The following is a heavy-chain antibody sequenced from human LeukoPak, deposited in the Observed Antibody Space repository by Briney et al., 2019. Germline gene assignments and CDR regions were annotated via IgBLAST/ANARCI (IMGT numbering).Heavy chain of an antibody. Sequence: GGSLRLSCAASGFTFSSYGMHWVRQAPGKGLEWVSVISGSGGSTYYADSVKGRFTISRDNSKNTLYLQMNSLRAEDTAVYYCARDLNRMTSGCDYWGQGTLVTVSS. CDR1: GFTFSSYG. D-gene: IGHD3-3*01. CDR2: ISGSGGST. V-gene: IGHV3-NL1*01. CDR3: ARDLNRMTSGCDY. J-gene: IGHJ4*02.